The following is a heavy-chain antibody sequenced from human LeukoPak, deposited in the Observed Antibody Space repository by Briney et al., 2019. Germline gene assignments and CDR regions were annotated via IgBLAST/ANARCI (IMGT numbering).Heavy chain of an antibody. Sequence: GGSLRLSCAASGFTFNNFAINWVRQAPGKGLEWISAISANGGTTYYADSVKGRFTISRDNSKNTLYLQMNSLRAEDTAVYYCAKGSPYGSGSFDYWGQGTLVTVSS. CDR2: ISANGGTT. J-gene: IGHJ4*02. V-gene: IGHV3-23*01. CDR1: GFTFNNFA. CDR3: AKGSPYGSGSFDY. D-gene: IGHD3-10*01.